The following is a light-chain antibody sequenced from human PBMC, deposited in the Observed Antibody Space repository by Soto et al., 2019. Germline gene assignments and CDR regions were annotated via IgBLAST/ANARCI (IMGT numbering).Light chain of an antibody. V-gene: IGKV3-15*01. CDR3: QQYNNWPPRAWT. CDR2: GES. J-gene: IGKJ1*01. CDR1: QSVSSN. Sequence: EIVMTQSPATLSVSPGERATLSCRASQSVSSNLAWYQQKPGQAPRILIYGESTRATGIPARFSGSGSGTEFSLTISSLQSEDFAVYYCQQYNNWPPRAWTFGHGTKVEIK.